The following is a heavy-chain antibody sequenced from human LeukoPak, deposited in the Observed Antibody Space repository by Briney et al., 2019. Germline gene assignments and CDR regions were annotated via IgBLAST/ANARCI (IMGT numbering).Heavy chain of an antibody. CDR3: ARGAYNAFDI. J-gene: IGHJ3*02. CDR2: TYYRSKWYN. CDR1: GDSVLSNNVA. Sequence: SQTLSLTCAISGDSVLSNNVAWNWIRQSPSRGLEWLGRTYYRSKWYNEYVTSVKSRITISPDTAKNQLSLQLNSVTPDDTAVYYCARGAYNAFDIWGQGTMVTVSS. D-gene: IGHD4-11*01. V-gene: IGHV6-1*01.